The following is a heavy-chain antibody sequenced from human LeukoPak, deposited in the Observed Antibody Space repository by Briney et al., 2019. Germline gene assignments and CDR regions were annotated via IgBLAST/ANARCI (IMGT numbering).Heavy chain of an antibody. CDR3: ATSVRGHDRETSGDY. J-gene: IGHJ4*02. CDR1: GFTFDDYA. Sequence: PGGSLRLSCAASGFTFDDYAMHWVRQAPRKGREWVSGISWNSGSIGYADSVKGRFTISRDNAKNSLYLQMNSLRAEDTALYYCATSVRGHDRETSGDYWGQGTLVTVSS. D-gene: IGHD3-10*01. CDR2: ISWNSGSI. V-gene: IGHV3-9*01.